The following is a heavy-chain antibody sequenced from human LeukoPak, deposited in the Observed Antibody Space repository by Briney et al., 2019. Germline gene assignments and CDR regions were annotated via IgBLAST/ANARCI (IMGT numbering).Heavy chain of an antibody. V-gene: IGHV1-18*01. CDR2: ISAYNGNT. Sequence: GASVKVSCKASGYTFTSYGISWVRQATGQGLEWMGWISAYNGNTNYAQKLQGRVTMTTDTSTSTAYMELRSLRSDDTAVYYCARDREALRVGATVDYWGQGTLVTVSS. D-gene: IGHD1-26*01. J-gene: IGHJ4*02. CDR1: GYTFTSYG. CDR3: ARDREALRVGATVDY.